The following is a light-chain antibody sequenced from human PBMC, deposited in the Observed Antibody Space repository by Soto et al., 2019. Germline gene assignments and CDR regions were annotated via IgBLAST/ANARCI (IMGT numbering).Light chain of an antibody. CDR3: QQYDILPLT. CDR2: DAS. V-gene: IGKV1-33*01. Sequence: DIQMTQSPSSLSASVGDRVTITCQASQDISNYLNWYQQKLGKAPKLLIYDASNLETGVPSRFSGSGSGTDFTFTISSLQPEDSATYYCQQYDILPLTFGGGTKVEI. J-gene: IGKJ4*01. CDR1: QDISNY.